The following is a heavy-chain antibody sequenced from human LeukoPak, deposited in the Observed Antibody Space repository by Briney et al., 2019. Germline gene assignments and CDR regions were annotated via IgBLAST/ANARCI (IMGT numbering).Heavy chain of an antibody. D-gene: IGHD3-22*01. CDR3: ARANYDSSGYYLDAFDI. CDR1: GFTVSSNY. V-gene: IGHV3-53*01. CDR2: IYSGGST. J-gene: IGHJ3*02. Sequence: GSLRLSCAASGFTVSSNYMSWVRQAPGKGLEWVSVIYSGGSTYYAGSVKGRFTISRDNSKNTLYLQMNSLRAEDTAVYYCARANYDSSGYYLDAFDIWGQGTMVTVSS.